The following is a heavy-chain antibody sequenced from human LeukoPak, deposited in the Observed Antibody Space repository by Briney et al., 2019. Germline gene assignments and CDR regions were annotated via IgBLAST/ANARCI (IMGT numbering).Heavy chain of an antibody. D-gene: IGHD5-12*01. CDR3: ARGGGYSGYDFGY. CDR2: MYYSGST. J-gene: IGHJ4*02. V-gene: IGHV4-59*01. Sequence: SKTLSLTCAVSGGSIRSYYWNWVRQPPGKGLEWIGYMYYSGSTNYNPSLKSRVTISGDTSNNQFSLKLNSVTAADTAVYYCARGGGYSGYDFGYWGQGTLVTVSS. CDR1: GGSIRSYY.